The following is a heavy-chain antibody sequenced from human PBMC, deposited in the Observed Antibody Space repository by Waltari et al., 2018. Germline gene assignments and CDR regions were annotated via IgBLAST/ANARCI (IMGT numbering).Heavy chain of an antibody. D-gene: IGHD6-19*01. CDR2: VDHGGSA. CDR1: GGPLCGYY. Sequence: QVQLQQWGAGLLKHSVTLSLTCAVDGGPLCGYYWRWIRRPPGKGLEWSGEVDHGGSATCSPSLKSRATISVDTSKKQFSLTLTSVTAADTAVYYCARDARDWEAVANTYFDSWGQGTLVAVSS. J-gene: IGHJ4*02. CDR3: ARDARDWEAVANTYFDS. V-gene: IGHV4-34*02.